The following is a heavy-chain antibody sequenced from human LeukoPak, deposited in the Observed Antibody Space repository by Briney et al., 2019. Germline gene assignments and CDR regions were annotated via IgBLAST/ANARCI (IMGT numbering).Heavy chain of an antibody. CDR1: GFTFSNYW. CDR2: IRGDGGDT. V-gene: IGHV3-74*01. CDR3: ARDRVLGSGSSDY. D-gene: IGHD3-10*01. Sequence: GGSLRLSCTVSGFTFSNYWMHWVRQAPGKGLVWVSRIRGDGGDTNYADSVKGRFTVSRDNVKNTLYLQMNSLTTEDTAVYFCARDRVLGSGSSDYWGQGTLVTVSS. J-gene: IGHJ4*02.